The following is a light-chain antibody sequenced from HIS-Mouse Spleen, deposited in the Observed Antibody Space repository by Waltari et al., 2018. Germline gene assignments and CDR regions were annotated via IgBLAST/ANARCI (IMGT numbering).Light chain of an antibody. J-gene: IGLJ2*01. CDR3: CSYAGSVV. V-gene: IGLV2-11*01. Sequence: QSALTQPRSVSGSPGRSVTISCTGTSSDVGGYNYVSWYQQHPGKAPKIMIYDVSKRASGVTDRFSGSKSGNTASLTISGLQAEDEADYYCCSYAGSVVFGGGTKLTVL. CDR1: SSDVGGYNY. CDR2: DVS.